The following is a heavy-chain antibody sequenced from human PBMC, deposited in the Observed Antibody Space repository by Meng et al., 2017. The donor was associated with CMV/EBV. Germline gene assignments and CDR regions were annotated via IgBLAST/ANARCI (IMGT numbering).Heavy chain of an antibody. Sequence: GGSLRLSCAASGFTFSSYWMSWVRQAPGKGLEWVANIKQDGSEKYYVDSVKGRFTISRDNAKNTLYLQMNSLRAEDTAVYYCARGSAYSGSCVDYWGQGTLVTVSS. V-gene: IGHV3-7*01. CDR3: ARGSAYSGSCVDY. CDR2: IKQDGSEK. J-gene: IGHJ4*02. D-gene: IGHD1-26*01. CDR1: GFTFSSYW.